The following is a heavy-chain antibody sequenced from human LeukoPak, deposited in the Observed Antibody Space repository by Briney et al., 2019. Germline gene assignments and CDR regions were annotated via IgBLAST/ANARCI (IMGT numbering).Heavy chain of an antibody. V-gene: IGHV4-31*03. CDR1: GGSISSGGYY. CDR3: ARGSFDYFDY. Sequence: SETLSLTCTVSGGSISSGGYYWTWIRQHPGKGLEWIGYIYYSGSTYYNPSLKSRVTISVDTSKNQFSLKLSSVTAADTAVYYCARGSFDYFDYWGQGTLVTVSS. J-gene: IGHJ4*02. CDR2: IYYSGST.